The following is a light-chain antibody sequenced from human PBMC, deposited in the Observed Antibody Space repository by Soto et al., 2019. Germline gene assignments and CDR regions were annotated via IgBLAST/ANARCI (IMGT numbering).Light chain of an antibody. V-gene: IGKV3-20*01. Sequence: EIGLTQSPGTLSLSTGERATLSCRASQSVSSSYLAWYQQKPGQAPRLLIYGASSRATGIPDRFSGSGSGTDFTLTISRLEAEDFAVYYCQQYGSSLWTFGQRTMVDI. J-gene: IGKJ1*01. CDR3: QQYGSSLWT. CDR1: QSVSSSY. CDR2: GAS.